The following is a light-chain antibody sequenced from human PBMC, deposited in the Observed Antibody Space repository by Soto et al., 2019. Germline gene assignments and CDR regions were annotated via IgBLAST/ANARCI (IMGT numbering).Light chain of an antibody. CDR1: KGIGSR. CDR2: RAS. Sequence: DIQMTQSPSALSASVGDTVTLTCRASKGIGSRLAWYQQKPGRPPKLLIYRASSSQSGVPSRFSGSGSGTEFTLTIHSLQPDDFATYYCQQYNIFGTFGQGTKVDIK. CDR3: QQYNIFGT. J-gene: IGKJ1*01. V-gene: IGKV1-5*03.